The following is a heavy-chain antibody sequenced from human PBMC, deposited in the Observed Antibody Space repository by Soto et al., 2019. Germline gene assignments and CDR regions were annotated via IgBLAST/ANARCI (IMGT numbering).Heavy chain of an antibody. CDR3: ERDPKILQTRGQDDYSYSGRAV. Sequence: QVQLVESGGGVVQPGRSLRLSCAASGFTFSSYAMHWVRQAPGKGLEWVAVISYDGSNKYYADSVKGRFTISRDNSKNTVYLKINSRRAGDRAVYYWERDPKILQTRGQDDYSYSGRAVGGQGTPVPVS. CDR1: GFTFSSYA. V-gene: IGHV3-30-3*01. D-gene: IGHD3-16*01. CDR2: ISYDGSNK. J-gene: IGHJ6*02.